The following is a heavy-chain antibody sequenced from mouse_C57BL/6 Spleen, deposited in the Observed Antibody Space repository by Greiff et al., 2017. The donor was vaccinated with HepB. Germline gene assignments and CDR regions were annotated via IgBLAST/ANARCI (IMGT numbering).Heavy chain of an antibody. D-gene: IGHD1-1*01. J-gene: IGHJ2*01. CDR3: VRITTVVADY. Sequence: EVKLVESGGDLVKPGGSLKLSCAASGFTFSSYGMSWVRQTPDKRLEWVATISSGGSYTYYPDSVKGRFTISRDNAKNTLYMQMSSLKSEDTAMDYCVRITTVVADYWGQGTTLTVSS. CDR2: ISSGGSYT. CDR1: GFTFSSYG. V-gene: IGHV5-6*01.